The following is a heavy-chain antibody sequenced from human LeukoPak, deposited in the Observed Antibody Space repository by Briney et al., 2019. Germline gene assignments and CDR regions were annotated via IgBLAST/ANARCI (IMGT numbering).Heavy chain of an antibody. Sequence: PGGSLRLSCAASGFTVSSNYMSWVRQAPGKGLEWVSVTYSGGSTYYADSVKGRFTISRDNSKNTLYLQMNSLRAEDTAVYYCARRDSYGYECDYWGQGTLVTVSS. J-gene: IGHJ4*02. CDR1: GFTVSSNY. CDR3: ARRDSYGYECDY. D-gene: IGHD5-18*01. CDR2: TYSGGST. V-gene: IGHV3-53*01.